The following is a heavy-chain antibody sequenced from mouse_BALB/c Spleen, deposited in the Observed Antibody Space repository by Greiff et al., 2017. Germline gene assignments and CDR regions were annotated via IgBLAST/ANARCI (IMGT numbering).Heavy chain of an antibody. Sequence: EVQGVESGGGLVKPGGSLKLSCAASGFTFSDYYMYWVRQTPEKRLEWVATISDGGSYTYYPDSVKGRFTISRDNAKNNLYLQMSSLKSEDTAMYYCARAYYGNYVGYWGQGTTLTVSS. CDR2: ISDGGSYT. CDR1: GFTFSDYY. D-gene: IGHD2-10*01. V-gene: IGHV5-4*02. CDR3: ARAYYGNYVGY. J-gene: IGHJ2*01.